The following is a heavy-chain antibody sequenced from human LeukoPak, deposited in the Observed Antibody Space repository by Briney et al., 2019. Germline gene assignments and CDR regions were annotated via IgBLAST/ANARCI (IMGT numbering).Heavy chain of an antibody. Sequence: GGSLRLSCAASGFTFSSYGMSWVRQAPGKGLGWVSAISSRGGDTYYADSVKGRFTISRDNSKNTLYVQMNSLRAEDTAVYYCAKRVAYNSGYYWDYWGQGTLVTVSS. CDR1: GFTFSSYG. D-gene: IGHD6-19*01. J-gene: IGHJ4*02. CDR3: AKRVAYNSGYYWDY. CDR2: ISSRGGDT. V-gene: IGHV3-23*01.